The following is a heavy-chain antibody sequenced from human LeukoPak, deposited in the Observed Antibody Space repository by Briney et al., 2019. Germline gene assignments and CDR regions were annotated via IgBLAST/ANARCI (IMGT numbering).Heavy chain of an antibody. V-gene: IGHV3-21*01. D-gene: IGHD6-19*01. CDR1: GFTVSSNY. J-gene: IGHJ5*02. Sequence: GGSLRLSCAASGFTVSSNYMSWVRQAPGKGLEWVSSISSSSNYIYYADSVKGRFTISRDNAKNSLYLQMNSLRAEDTAVYYCARDPSSGWYLKGWFDPWGQGTLVTVSS. CDR3: ARDPSSGWYLKGWFDP. CDR2: ISSSSNYI.